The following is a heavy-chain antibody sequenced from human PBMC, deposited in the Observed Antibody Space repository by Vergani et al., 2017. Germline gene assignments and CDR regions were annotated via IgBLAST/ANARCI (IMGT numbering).Heavy chain of an antibody. CDR1: GVSIGSNSYY. V-gene: IGHV4-39*01. CDR3: TRHGRRGWAGYFQP. Sequence: QLQLQESGPGLVKPSETLSLTCTVSGVSIGSNSYYWGWIRQPPGNGLEWIGTIYYTGTTYYNEAHKSRLTISVDTSKNQFSLNLTSVTAADTAVYYCTRHGRRGWAGYFQPWGPGTLVTASS. J-gene: IGHJ1*01. CDR2: IYYTGTT. D-gene: IGHD6-19*01.